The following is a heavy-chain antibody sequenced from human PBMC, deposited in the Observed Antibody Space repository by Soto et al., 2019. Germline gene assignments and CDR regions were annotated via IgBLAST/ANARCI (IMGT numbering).Heavy chain of an antibody. CDR1: GGSFSGYY. J-gene: IGHJ4*02. D-gene: IGHD3-22*01. CDR2: INHSVST. Sequence: PSETLSLTCAVYGGSFSGYYWSWIRQPPGKGLEWIGEINHSVSTNYNPSLKSRVTISVDTSKNQFSLKLSSVTAADTAVYYCAGFYYDSSGYYSGDYRGQGTVGNVS. V-gene: IGHV4-34*01. CDR3: AGFYYDSSGYYSGDY.